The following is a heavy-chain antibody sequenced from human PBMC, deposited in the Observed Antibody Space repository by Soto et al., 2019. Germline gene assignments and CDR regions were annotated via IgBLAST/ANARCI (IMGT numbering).Heavy chain of an antibody. V-gene: IGHV1-69*01. J-gene: IGHJ6*02. Sequence: QVQLVQSGAEVKKPGSSVNVSCKASGGTFSSYAISWVRQAPGQGLEWMGGSIPIPGTANDAQKFKGRVTITADESTSTAYMELSSLRSEDTAVYYCARSQGSSTSLEIYYYYYYGMDVWGQGTTVTVSS. CDR1: GGTFSSYA. CDR2: SIPIPGTA. D-gene: IGHD2-2*01. CDR3: ARSQGSSTSLEIYYYYYYGMDV.